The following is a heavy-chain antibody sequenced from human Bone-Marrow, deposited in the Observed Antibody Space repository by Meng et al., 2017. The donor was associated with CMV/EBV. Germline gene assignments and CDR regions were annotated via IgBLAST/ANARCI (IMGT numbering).Heavy chain of an antibody. V-gene: IGHV1-2*02. D-gene: IGHD3-3*01. CDR2: INPNSGGT. J-gene: IGHJ6*02. CDR3: ARVIWSIHYYYYYGMDV. Sequence: ASVKVSCKASGYTFTGYYMHLVRQAPGQGLEWMGWINPNSGGTNYAQKFQGRVTMTRDTSISTAYMELSRLRSEDTAVYYCARVIWSIHYYYYYGMDVWGQGTTVTVSS. CDR1: GYTFTGYY.